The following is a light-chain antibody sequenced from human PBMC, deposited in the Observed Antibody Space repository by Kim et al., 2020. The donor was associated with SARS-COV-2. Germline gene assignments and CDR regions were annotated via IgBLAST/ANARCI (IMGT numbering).Light chain of an antibody. J-gene: IGLJ7*01. CDR3: QSYDSSLSGSVV. CDR2: GNN. Sequence: VANSCTGNSTNMGAGQVVHWCQQVQGTAPRLLIYGNNNRRAGVPDRFSASKSGTSASLAITSLQAEDEAHYYCQSYDSSLSGSVVFGGGTQLTVL. V-gene: IGLV1-40*01. CDR1: STNMGAGQV.